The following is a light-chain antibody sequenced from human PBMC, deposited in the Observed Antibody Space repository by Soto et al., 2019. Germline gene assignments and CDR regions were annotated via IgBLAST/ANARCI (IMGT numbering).Light chain of an antibody. V-gene: IGKV1-9*01. CDR2: DAA. CDR3: QQYNSYART. J-gene: IGKJ1*01. Sequence: IQLTQSPSSLSASVGDRVTITCRASPAIASFLAWYQQKPGTAPKLLIYDAATLQSGVPSRFSGSRSGTEFTLTISSLQPDDFATYYCQQYNSYARTFGQGTKVEIK. CDR1: PAIASF.